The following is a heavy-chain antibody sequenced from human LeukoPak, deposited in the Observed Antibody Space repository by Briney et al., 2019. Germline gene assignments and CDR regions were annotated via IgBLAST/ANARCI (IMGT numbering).Heavy chain of an antibody. CDR1: GFTFDDYA. D-gene: IGHD2-21*01. CDR3: AKDSSYEVEYFQH. J-gene: IGHJ1*01. Sequence: PGRSLRLSCAASGFTFDDYAMHWVRQAPGKGLEWVSGISWNSGSISYADSVKGRFTISRDNAKNSLYLQMNSLRAEDTALYYCAKDSSYEVEYFQHWGQGTLVTVSS. CDR2: ISWNSGSI. V-gene: IGHV3-9*01.